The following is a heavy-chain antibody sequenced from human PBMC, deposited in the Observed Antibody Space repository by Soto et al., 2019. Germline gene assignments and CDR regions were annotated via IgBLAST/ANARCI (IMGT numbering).Heavy chain of an antibody. J-gene: IGHJ6*03. D-gene: IGHD6-25*01. CDR3: ASGYEAIYYYYYMDV. CDR1: GFTFSSYA. Sequence: GSLRLSCAASGFTFSSYAMSWVRQAPGKGLEWVSAISGSGGSTYYADSVKGRFTISRDNSKNTLYLQMNSLRAEDTAVYYCASGYEAIYYYYYMDVWGKGTTVTVSS. V-gene: IGHV3-23*01. CDR2: ISGSGGST.